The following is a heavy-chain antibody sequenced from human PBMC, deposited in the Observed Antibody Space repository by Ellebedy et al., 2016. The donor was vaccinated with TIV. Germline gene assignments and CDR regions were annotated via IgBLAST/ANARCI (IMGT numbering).Heavy chain of an antibody. Sequence: SETLSLXCTVSGDSFSSDTSYWSWIRQSAGKGLEWIGYIYYTGDTYYNPSLKSRVTISVDKSKNQFSLNLSSVTAADTAVYYCVRDYTTQLAEFWFWGQGTLVTVSS. D-gene: IGHD1-26*01. J-gene: IGHJ4*02. CDR2: IYYTGDT. CDR3: VRDYTTQLAEFWF. CDR1: GDSFSSDTSY. V-gene: IGHV4-61*01.